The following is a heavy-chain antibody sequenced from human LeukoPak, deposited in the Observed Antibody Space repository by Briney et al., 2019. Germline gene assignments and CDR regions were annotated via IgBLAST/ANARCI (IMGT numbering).Heavy chain of an antibody. CDR3: ARGWKYRFGFYFDY. CDR2: INPNSGGT. Sequence: ASVKVSCKASGYTFTGYYMHWVRQAPGQGLEWMGWINPNSGGTNYTQSFQDRVTMTRDTSISTAYMEVRSLRSDDTAVYYCARGWKYRFGFYFDYWGQGTLVTVSS. CDR1: GYTFTGYY. V-gene: IGHV1-2*02. D-gene: IGHD5-18*01. J-gene: IGHJ4*02.